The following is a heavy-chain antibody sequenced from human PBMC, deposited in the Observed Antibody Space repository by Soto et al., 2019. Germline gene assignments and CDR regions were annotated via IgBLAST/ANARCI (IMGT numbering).Heavy chain of an antibody. Sequence: SVTPSLTSAFSGEHIRGSHLLSWVSKPPGKGLEWIGEISHTGTTNYNPSLKSRVTMSVDKPKNQFSLNLTSVTAADTAVYYCARVISSRDEYFEYWGQGHVVTVS. CDR2: ISHTGTT. J-gene: IGHJ4*02. V-gene: IGHV4-4*02. CDR3: ARVISSRDEYFEY. CDR1: GEHIRGSHL. D-gene: IGHD2-2*01.